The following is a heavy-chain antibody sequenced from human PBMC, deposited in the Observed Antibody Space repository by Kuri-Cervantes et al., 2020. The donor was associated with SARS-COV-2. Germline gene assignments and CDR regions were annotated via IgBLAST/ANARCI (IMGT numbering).Heavy chain of an antibody. Sequence: SETLSLTCTVSGGSINSYHWSWIRQPPGKGLEWIGYIYDSAITKYPPSLKSRFTMSVDTSKNQFSLKLAAVTAADTAVYYCAGGGLAVAGGQDYYYYMDVWGKGTTVTVSS. CDR3: AGGGLAVAGGQDYYYYMDV. D-gene: IGHD6-19*01. V-gene: IGHV4-59*01. CDR2: IYDSAIT. J-gene: IGHJ6*03. CDR1: GGSINSYH.